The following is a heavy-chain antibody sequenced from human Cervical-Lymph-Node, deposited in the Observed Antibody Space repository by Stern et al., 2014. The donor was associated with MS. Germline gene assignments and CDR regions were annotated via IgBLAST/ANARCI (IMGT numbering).Heavy chain of an antibody. D-gene: IGHD5-12*01. V-gene: IGHV4-59*01. J-gene: IGHJ5*02. Sequence: QVQLQESGPGLVKPSETLSLTCTVSGGSISSYYWSWIRQPPGKGLEWIGDIYYSGSTNYNPSLKSRVTISVDTSKNQFSLKLSSVTAADTAVYYCARSLGYSGYDYAWFDPWGQGTLVTVSS. CDR3: ARSLGYSGYDYAWFDP. CDR2: IYYSGST. CDR1: GGSISSYY.